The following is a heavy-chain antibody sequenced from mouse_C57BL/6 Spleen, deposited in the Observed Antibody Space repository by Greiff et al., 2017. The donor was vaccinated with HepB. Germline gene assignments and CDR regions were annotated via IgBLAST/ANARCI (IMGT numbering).Heavy chain of an antibody. CDR1: GYTFTSYW. Sequence: QVQLQQPGAELVKPGASVKLSCKASGYTFTSYWMHWVKQRPGQGLEWIGMIHPNSGSTNYNEKFKSKATLTVDKSSSTAYMQLSSLTSEDSAVYYCAREHGYCAWFAYWGQGTLVTVSA. J-gene: IGHJ3*01. D-gene: IGHD2-3*01. CDR3: AREHGYCAWFAY. V-gene: IGHV1-64*01. CDR2: IHPNSGST.